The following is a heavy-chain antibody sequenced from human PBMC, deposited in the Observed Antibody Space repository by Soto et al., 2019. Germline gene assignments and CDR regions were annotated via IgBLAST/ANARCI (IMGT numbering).Heavy chain of an antibody. CDR1: GYTFANYG. CDR2: IHAGSGDT. Sequence: ASVKVSCKASGYTFANYGIHWVRQAPGQGLEWLGWIHAGSGDTRYSPKFQGRATITRDTSASTAYMELRSLISRDTAVFYCVTSDWAWWGQGTTVTVSS. D-gene: IGHD3-9*01. V-gene: IGHV1-3*01. J-gene: IGHJ4*02. CDR3: VTSDWAW.